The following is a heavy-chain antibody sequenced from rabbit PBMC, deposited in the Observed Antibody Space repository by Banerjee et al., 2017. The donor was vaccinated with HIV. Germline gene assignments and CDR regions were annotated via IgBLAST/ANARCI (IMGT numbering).Heavy chain of an antibody. CDR2: IAGGSSSTT. Sequence: QSLGESGGDLVKPGASLTLTCTASGADFSSGYWICWVRQAPGKGLEWIGCIAGGSSSTTYCASWAKGRFTISKTSSTTVTLRTTSLTAADTATYFCARGYANSGGGIAYLDLWGQGTLVTVS. D-gene: IGHD1-1*01. CDR1: GADFSSGYW. V-gene: IGHV1S40*01. J-gene: IGHJ4*01. CDR3: ARGYANSGGGIAYLDL.